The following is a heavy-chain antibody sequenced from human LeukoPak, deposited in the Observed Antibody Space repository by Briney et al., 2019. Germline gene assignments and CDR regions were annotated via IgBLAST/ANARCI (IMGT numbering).Heavy chain of an antibody. CDR3: ARALTTTVTTLYY. CDR1: GYTLTELS. CDR2: INPSGGST. D-gene: IGHD4-17*01. Sequence: ASVKVSCKVSGYTLTELSMHWVRQAPGQGLEWMGIINPSGGSTSYAQKFQGRVTMTRDTSTSTVYMELSSLRSEDTAVYYCARALTTTVTTLYYWGQGTLVTVSS. J-gene: IGHJ4*02. V-gene: IGHV1-46*01.